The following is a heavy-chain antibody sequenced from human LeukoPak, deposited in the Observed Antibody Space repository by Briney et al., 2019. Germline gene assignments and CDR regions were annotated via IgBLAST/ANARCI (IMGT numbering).Heavy chain of an antibody. CDR2: ISYDGTNK. CDR3: AKDLFAVSSGLAGFDI. J-gene: IGHJ3*02. CDR1: GFTFSSFD. D-gene: IGHD3-22*01. V-gene: IGHV3-30*18. Sequence: GRSLRLSCAAPGFTFSSFDMHWVRQAPGKGLEWVAVISYDGTNKYYADSVRGRFTISRDTSKNTLYLQMNSLRAEDTAVYYCAKDLFAVSSGLAGFDIWGQGTMVTVSS.